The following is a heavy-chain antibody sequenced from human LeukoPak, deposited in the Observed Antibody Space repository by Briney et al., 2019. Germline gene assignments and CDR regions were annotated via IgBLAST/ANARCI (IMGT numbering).Heavy chain of an antibody. CDR1: GDSITTNSYW. CDR3: ARRGIWDLQIGNSFDP. J-gene: IGHJ5*02. CDR2: IYSSGNS. D-gene: IGHD3-16*01. Sequence: SETLSLTCSLSGDSITTNSYWWGWIRQSPGKGLEWIGSIYSSGNSYYNPSLKSRATISPDTSKNQYSLRLTSVTAADTAVYYCARRGIWDLQIGNSFDPWGQGILVTVSS. V-gene: IGHV4-39*01.